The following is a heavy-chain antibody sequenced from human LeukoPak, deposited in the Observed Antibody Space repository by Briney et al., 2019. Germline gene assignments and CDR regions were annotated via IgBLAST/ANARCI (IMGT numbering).Heavy chain of an antibody. J-gene: IGHJ3*02. CDR2: ISSNGGST. CDR1: GFTFSSYA. CDR3: ARDQSLPQWELHFGAFDI. V-gene: IGHV3-64*01. Sequence: GGSLRLSCAASGFTFSSYAMHWVRQAPGKGLEYVSAISSNGGSTYYANSVKGRFTISRDNSKNTLYLQMGSLRAEDMAVYYCARDQSLPQWELHFGAFDIWGQGTMVTVSS. D-gene: IGHD1-26*01.